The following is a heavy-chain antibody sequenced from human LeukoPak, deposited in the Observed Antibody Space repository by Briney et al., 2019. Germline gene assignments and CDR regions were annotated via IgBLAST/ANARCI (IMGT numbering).Heavy chain of an antibody. D-gene: IGHD6-13*01. Sequence: GGSLRLSCAASGFTFSNYAMNWVRRAPGKGLEWVSGISGSGGSTYYADSVKGRFTISGYNSKNTLYLQMNSLRAEDTAVYYCAKRYSSSWYSAGMDVGGQGPTVTVSS. CDR2: ISGSGGST. V-gene: IGHV3-23*01. CDR3: AKRYSSSWYSAGMDV. CDR1: GFTFSNYA. J-gene: IGHJ6*02.